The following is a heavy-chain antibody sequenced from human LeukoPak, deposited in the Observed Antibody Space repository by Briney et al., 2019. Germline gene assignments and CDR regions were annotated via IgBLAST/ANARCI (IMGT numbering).Heavy chain of an antibody. J-gene: IGHJ4*02. CDR2: AGWAGGTT. CDR3: AKELDTMFFDY. Sequence: PRGSLRLSCATSGFNFDRYTIHWVRQAPGKGLEWVSLAGWAGGTTYYSDSVRGRFTISRDSGKNSVYLQMNSLTTDDTAFYFCAKELDTMFFDYWGQGALVTVSS. D-gene: IGHD5-18*01. V-gene: IGHV3-43*01. CDR1: GFNFDRYT.